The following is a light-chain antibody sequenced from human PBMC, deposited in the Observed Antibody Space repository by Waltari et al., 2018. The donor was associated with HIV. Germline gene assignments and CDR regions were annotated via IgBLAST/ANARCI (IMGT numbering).Light chain of an antibody. J-gene: IGLJ3*02. CDR3: ATWDDSLSGPV. CDR2: SSN. Sequence: SVLTQPPSASGTPGQRFAISCSGSSSNVGSNYVSWYQQLPGTAPKVLSYSSNQRPSGVPARFSGSKSGTSASLAISALRSEDEADYYCATWDDSLSGPVFGGGTKLTVL. CDR1: SSNVGSNY. V-gene: IGLV1-47*01.